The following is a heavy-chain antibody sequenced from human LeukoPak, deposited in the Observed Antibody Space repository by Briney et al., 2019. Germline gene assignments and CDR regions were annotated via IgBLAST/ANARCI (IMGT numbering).Heavy chain of an antibody. J-gene: IGHJ4*02. V-gene: IGHV3-23*01. CDR3: ARDLSGDPPDY. D-gene: IGHD4-17*01. CDR1: GFVFSSYA. Sequence: GGSLRLSCAASGFVFSSYAMSWVRQAPGKGLEWVSTITGSGGTTYYADSVKGRVTVSRDNSKSTLYLQMNSLRAEDTAVYYCARDLSGDPPDYWGQGTLVTVSS. CDR2: ITGSGGTT.